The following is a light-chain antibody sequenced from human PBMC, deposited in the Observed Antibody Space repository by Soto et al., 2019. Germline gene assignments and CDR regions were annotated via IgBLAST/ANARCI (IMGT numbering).Light chain of an antibody. Sequence: DLQVTQSPSALSAYATARVTITSLASQTVSTWLAWYQQKPGKAPKVMIYDASSLENGVPPRFSGSGSGTDFTLTISSLQPEDVAAYYCQKYNSAPLTFGGGSKVEI. CDR2: DAS. J-gene: IGKJ4*01. CDR1: QTVSTW. V-gene: IGKV1-5*01. CDR3: QKYNSAPLT.